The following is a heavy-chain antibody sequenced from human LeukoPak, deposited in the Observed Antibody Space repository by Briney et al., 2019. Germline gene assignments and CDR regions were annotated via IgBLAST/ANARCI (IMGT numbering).Heavy chain of an antibody. CDR2: ISGSGGST. CDR3: AKTKVRLLNERIDY. V-gene: IGHV3-23*01. Sequence: GGSLRLSCAASGFTFSSYAMSWVRQAPGKGLEWVSAISGSGGSTYYADSVKGRFTISRDNSKNTLYLQMNTLRAEDTAVYYCAKTKVRLLNERIDYWGQGTLVTVSA. D-gene: IGHD5-18*01. J-gene: IGHJ4*02. CDR1: GFTFSSYA.